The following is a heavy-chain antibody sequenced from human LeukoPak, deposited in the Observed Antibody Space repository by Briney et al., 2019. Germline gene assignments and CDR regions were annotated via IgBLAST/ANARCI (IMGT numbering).Heavy chain of an antibody. J-gene: IGHJ4*02. V-gene: IGHV4-59*01. CDR2: IYYSGTT. CDR1: GGSMSSYY. Sequence: SETLSLTCTVSGGSMSSYYWTWIRQPPGKGLEWVGYIYYSGTTKYNPSLKSRVTISLDTSKNQFSLELSSVTAADTAVYYCARAPNSSTWYPEYFDFWGEGTLVTVSS. CDR3: ARAPNSSTWYPEYFDF. D-gene: IGHD6-13*01.